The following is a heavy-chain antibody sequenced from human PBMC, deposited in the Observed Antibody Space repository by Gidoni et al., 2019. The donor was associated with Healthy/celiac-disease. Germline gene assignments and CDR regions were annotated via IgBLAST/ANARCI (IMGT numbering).Heavy chain of an antibody. J-gene: IGHJ3*02. V-gene: IGHV3-23*01. Sequence: EVQLLESGGGLVQPGGSLRLSCAASGFTFSSYAMRWVRQAPGKGLEWVSAISGSGGSTYYADSVKGRFTISRDNSKNTLYLQMNSLRAEDTAVYYCAKDDRWYSGIPDYNDAFDIWGQGTMVTVSS. CDR2: ISGSGGST. D-gene: IGHD1-26*01. CDR1: GFTFSSYA. CDR3: AKDDRWYSGIPDYNDAFDI.